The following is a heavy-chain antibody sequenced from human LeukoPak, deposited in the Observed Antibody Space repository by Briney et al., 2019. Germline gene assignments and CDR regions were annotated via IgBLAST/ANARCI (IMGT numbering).Heavy chain of an antibody. D-gene: IGHD2-2*01. J-gene: IGHJ5*02. CDR3: ARDPAWDP. V-gene: IGHV4-38-2*02. CDR1: GYSISSGYY. Sequence: SEILSLTCTVSGYSISSGYYWGWIRQPPGKGLEWIGSIYHSGSTYYNPSLKSRVTISVDTSKNQFSLKLSSVTAADTAVYYCARDPAWDPWGQGTLVTVSS. CDR2: IYHSGST.